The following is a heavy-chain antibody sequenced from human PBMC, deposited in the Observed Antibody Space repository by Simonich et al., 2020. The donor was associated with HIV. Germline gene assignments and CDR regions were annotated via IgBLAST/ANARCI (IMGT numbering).Heavy chain of an antibody. V-gene: IGHV4-34*01. D-gene: IGHD6-25*01. CDR2: IKHSGNT. J-gene: IGHJ4*02. CDR1: GGSFSGYY. CDR3: ARRDGSH. Sequence: QVKLQQWGAGLLKPSETLSLTCAGYGGSFSGYYWSWIRQPPGKGLQWIAKIKHSGNTNQYNPSLKIRVTISVDTSKNPFSLSLSSVTAADTAVYYCARRDGSHWGQGTLVTVSS.